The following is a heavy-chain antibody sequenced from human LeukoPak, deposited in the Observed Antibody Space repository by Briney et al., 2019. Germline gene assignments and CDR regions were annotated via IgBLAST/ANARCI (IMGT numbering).Heavy chain of an antibody. J-gene: IGHJ4*02. D-gene: IGHD2-21*02. CDR3: ARCSAIRLVTATRNHFDY. CDR1: GGSFSGYY. Sequence: SETLSLTCAVYGGSFSGYYWSWIRQPPGKGLEWIGEINHSGSTNYNPSLKSRVTISVDTSKNQFSLKLSSVTAADTAVYYCARCSAIRLVTATRNHFDYWGQGTLVTVSS. V-gene: IGHV4-34*01. CDR2: INHSGST.